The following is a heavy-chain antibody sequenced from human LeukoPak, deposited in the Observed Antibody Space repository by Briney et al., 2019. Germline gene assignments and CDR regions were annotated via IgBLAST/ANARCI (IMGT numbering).Heavy chain of an antibody. CDR3: ARHHSSGWYKSYWFDP. D-gene: IGHD6-19*01. J-gene: IGHJ5*02. CDR2: IYYSGST. V-gene: IGHV4-39*01. Sequence: SETLSLTCTVPGGSISSSSYYWGCIRQPPGKGLEWIGSIYYSGSTYYNPSLKSRVTISVDTSKNQFSLKLSSVTAADTAVYYCARHHSSGWYKSYWFDPWGQGTLVTVSS. CDR1: GGSISSSSYY.